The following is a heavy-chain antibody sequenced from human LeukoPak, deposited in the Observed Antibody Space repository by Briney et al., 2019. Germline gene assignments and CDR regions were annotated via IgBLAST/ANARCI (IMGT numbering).Heavy chain of an antibody. CDR2: INHSGST. V-gene: IGHV4-34*01. CDR1: GGSFSGYY. J-gene: IGHJ6*03. CDR3: ARGYSSGWYFYYYYMDV. Sequence: SETLSLTCAVYGGSFSGYYWSWIRQPPGKGLEWIGEINHSGSTNYNPSLKSRVTISVDTSKNQFSLKLSSVTAADTAVYYCARGYSSGWYFYYYYMDVWGKGTTVTVSS. D-gene: IGHD6-19*01.